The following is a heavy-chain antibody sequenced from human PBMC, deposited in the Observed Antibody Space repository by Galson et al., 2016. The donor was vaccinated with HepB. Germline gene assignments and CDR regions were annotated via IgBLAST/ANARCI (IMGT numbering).Heavy chain of an antibody. Sequence: QSGAEVKKPGESLRISCKGSGYRFSDYWIGWMRQLPGKGLEWMGIVHPGGSDTRYSPSFEGQVIISADKSTDIADMEWRSRKASDSGTYFCARGGSYPQSYFYFDLWGRGTLVSV. J-gene: IGHJ2*01. CDR3: ARGGSYPQSYFYFDL. V-gene: IGHV5-51*01. CDR1: GYRFSDYW. CDR2: VHPGGSDT. D-gene: IGHD3-16*02.